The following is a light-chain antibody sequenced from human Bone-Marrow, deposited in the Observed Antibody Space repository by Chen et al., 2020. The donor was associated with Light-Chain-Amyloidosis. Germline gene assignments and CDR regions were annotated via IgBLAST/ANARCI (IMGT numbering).Light chain of an antibody. CDR1: STDVGHYNL. CDR3: CSSSDTDTLI. CDR2: EDS. V-gene: IGLV2-23*01. J-gene: IGLJ2*01. Sequence: QSALTQPASVAGAVGPSITCSGTGTSTDVGHYNLVSWYQQHPGEAPKLMIYEDSERPSGVSNRFSGSKSGNTASLTSSGLQTEDQADYYCCSSSDTDTLIFGTGTRLTVL.